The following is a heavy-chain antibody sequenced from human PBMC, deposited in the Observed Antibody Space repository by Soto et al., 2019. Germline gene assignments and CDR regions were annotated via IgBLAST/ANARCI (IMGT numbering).Heavy chain of an antibody. V-gene: IGHV1-69*12. J-gene: IGHJ6*02. D-gene: IGHD2-15*01. CDR3: ASVETQRYDCGMDV. CDR2: IIPIFGTA. CDR1: GGTFSSYA. Sequence: QVQLVQSGAEVKKPGSSVKVSCKASGGTFSSYAISWVRQAPGQGLEWMGGIIPIFGTADYAQKFQGRVTITADESTSTAYMELSSLRSEDTAVYSVASVETQRYDCGMDVWGQGTTVTVSS.